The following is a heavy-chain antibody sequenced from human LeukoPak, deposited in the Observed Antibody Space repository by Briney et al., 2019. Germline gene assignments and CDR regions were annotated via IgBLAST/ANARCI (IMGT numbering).Heavy chain of an antibody. D-gene: IGHD2-2*01. Sequence: ASVKVSCKASGYTFTSYDINWVRQATGQGLEWMGWMNPNSGNTGYAQKFQGRVTMTRNTSISIAYMELSSLRSEDTAVYYCARSSSSTSWDYYYYYMDVWGKGTTVTVSS. J-gene: IGHJ6*03. CDR3: ARSSSSTSWDYYYYYMDV. CDR2: MNPNSGNT. CDR1: GYTFTSYD. V-gene: IGHV1-8*01.